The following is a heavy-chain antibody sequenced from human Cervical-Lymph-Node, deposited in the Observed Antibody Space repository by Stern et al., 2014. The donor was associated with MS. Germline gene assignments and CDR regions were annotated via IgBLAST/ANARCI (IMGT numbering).Heavy chain of an antibody. V-gene: IGHV4-59*01. Sequence: QLQLQESGPGLLRPSETLSLTCTVPGASITSYYWSWIRQPPGKGLEWIGYIYYSGTTNYNASLKGRVAISIDTSKTQFSLRLSSVTAADTAVYYCARATDLWGQGTLVTVSS. J-gene: IGHJ5*02. CDR3: ARATDL. CDR1: GASITSYY. CDR2: IYYSGTT.